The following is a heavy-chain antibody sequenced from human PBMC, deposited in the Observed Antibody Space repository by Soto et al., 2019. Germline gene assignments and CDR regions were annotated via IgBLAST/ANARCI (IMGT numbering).Heavy chain of an antibody. CDR3: AREGYGDYITVSAYFGY. CDR2: IWYDGSNK. CDR1: GFTFSSYG. J-gene: IGHJ4*02. V-gene: IGHV3-33*01. Sequence: QAQLVESGGGVVQPGRSLRLSCAASGFTFSSYGMHWVRQAPGKGLEWVAVIWYDGSNKYYADSVKGQFTISRDNSKNTLNLQMRSLRAEDTAVYYCAREGYGDYITVSAYFGYWGQVTLVTVSS. D-gene: IGHD4-17*01.